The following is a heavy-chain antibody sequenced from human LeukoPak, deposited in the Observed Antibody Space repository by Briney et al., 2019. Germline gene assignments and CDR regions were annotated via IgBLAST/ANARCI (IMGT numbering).Heavy chain of an antibody. CDR3: ATAPPIDY. J-gene: IGHJ4*02. V-gene: IGHV3-48*01. Sequence: GGSLRLSCAASGVTFSSYSMNWVRQAPGKGLEWISYISSSSTIYYADSVKGRFTISRDNAKNSLYLQMNSLRAEDTAVYYCATAPPIDYWGQGTLVTVSS. CDR1: GVTFSSYS. CDR2: ISSSSTI.